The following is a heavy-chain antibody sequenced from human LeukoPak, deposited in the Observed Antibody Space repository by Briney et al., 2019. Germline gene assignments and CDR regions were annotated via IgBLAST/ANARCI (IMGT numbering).Heavy chain of an antibody. J-gene: IGHJ4*02. CDR2: ISGSGGRT. V-gene: IGHV3-23*01. Sequence: GGSLRLSCAASGFTFSNSAMSWVRQAPGKVLEWVSGISGSGGRTYYADSVKGRFTISRDNSKNTLYLQMNSLRVEDTAVYYCAKDAKGTMIVVVPTGRPYYFDYWGQGTLVTVSS. CDR3: AKDAKGTMIVVVPTGRPYYFDY. D-gene: IGHD3-22*01. CDR1: GFTFSNSA.